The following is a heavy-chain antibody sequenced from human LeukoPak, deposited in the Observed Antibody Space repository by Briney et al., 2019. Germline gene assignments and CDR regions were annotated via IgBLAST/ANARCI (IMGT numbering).Heavy chain of an antibody. CDR1: GDSVSSNSAA. Sequence: SQTLSLTCAISGDSVSSNSAARNWIRQSPSRGLEWLGRTYYRSKWYNDYAVSVKSRITINPDTSKNQFSLQLNPVTPEDTAVYYCARGKESGYYYDSSGNWFDPWGQGTLVTVSS. J-gene: IGHJ5*02. CDR3: ARGKESGYYYDSSGNWFDP. D-gene: IGHD3-22*01. CDR2: TYYRSKWYN. V-gene: IGHV6-1*01.